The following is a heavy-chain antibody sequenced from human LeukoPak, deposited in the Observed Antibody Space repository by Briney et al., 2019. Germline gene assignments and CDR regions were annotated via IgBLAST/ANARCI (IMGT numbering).Heavy chain of an antibody. D-gene: IGHD3-22*01. CDR3: ARHHATPARPLYYYDTTGPPGWFGP. CDR2: VYYSGST. CDR1: GDSISSNNYY. V-gene: IGHV4-39*01. J-gene: IGHJ5*02. Sequence: PSETLSLTCTVSGDSISSNNYYWGWIRQPPGKGLEWIGSVYYSGSTSHNPSLQSRLTISVDKSKNQFSFKLSSVTAADTAVYYCARHHATPARPLYYYDTTGPPGWFGPWGQGTLVTVSP.